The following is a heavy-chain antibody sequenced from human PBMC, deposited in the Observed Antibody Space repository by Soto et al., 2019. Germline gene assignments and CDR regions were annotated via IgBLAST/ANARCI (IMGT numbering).Heavy chain of an antibody. CDR1: GGTFSSYA. CDR2: IIPIFGTA. CDR3: GRSRDGYHWIFDY. Sequence: QVQLVQSGAEVKKPGSSVKVSCKASGGTFSSYAISWLRQAPGQGLEWMGGIIPIFGTANYAQKFQGRVTITADESTSTAYMELSSLRSEDTDVYYCGRSRDGYHWIFDYWGQGTLVTVSS. D-gene: IGHD5-12*01. J-gene: IGHJ4*02. V-gene: IGHV1-69*01.